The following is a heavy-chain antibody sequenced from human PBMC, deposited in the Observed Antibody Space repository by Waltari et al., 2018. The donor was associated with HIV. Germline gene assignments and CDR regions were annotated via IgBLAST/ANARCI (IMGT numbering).Heavy chain of an antibody. Sequence: QVQLVESGGGVVQPGRSLRLSCAASGFTFSSYVMHWVRQAPGEVLEWLAVISDDGTNKYYADSVKDRFIIYRDNSQNTLYLQMFSLRPEDTAVYYCTRASAADLDFWGQGTLVTVSS. J-gene: IGHJ4*02. CDR1: GFTFSSYV. D-gene: IGHD2-2*01. CDR3: TRASAADLDF. CDR2: ISDDGTNK. V-gene: IGHV3-30-3*01.